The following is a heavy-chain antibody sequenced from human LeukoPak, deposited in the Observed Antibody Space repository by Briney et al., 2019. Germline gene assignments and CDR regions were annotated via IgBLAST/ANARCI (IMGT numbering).Heavy chain of an antibody. CDR3: ARVVVVAYYGMDV. CDR2: IYSGGST. Sequence: GGSLRLSCAASGFTFSSYGMHWVRQAPGKGLEWVSVIYSGGSTYYADSVKGRFTISRDNSKNTLYLQMNSLRAEDTAVYYCARVVVVAYYGMDVWGQGTTVTVSS. V-gene: IGHV3-53*01. J-gene: IGHJ6*02. CDR1: GFTFSSYG. D-gene: IGHD2-15*01.